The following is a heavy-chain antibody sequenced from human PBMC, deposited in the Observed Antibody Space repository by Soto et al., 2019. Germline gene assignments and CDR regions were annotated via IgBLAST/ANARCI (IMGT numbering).Heavy chain of an antibody. CDR1: GGSIRRRGYY. Sequence: SETLSLTCTVSGGSIRRRGYYWSWIRHRPGGGLQWIGFFYYSGITDYNPSLRSRTVISADTSTNQVFLQLSSVTAADTAVYYXAXSGAREGDWLDPWGQGTQVTVSS. CDR2: FYYSGIT. J-gene: IGHJ5*02. D-gene: IGHD3-16*01. CDR3: AXSGAREGDWLDP. V-gene: IGHV4-31*03.